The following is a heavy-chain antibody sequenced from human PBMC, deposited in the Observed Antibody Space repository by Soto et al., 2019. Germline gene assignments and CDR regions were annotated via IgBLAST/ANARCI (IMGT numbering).Heavy chain of an antibody. Sequence: SETLSLTCTVSGDSVSSVGFHWACLRRPPGKGLEWIGYMYNGGSTYYRPSLESRMHMSLDATGNLYALSLTSVTAADTAVYFCARAPVGLDTISYFDDWVQGKLVT. J-gene: IGHJ4*02. V-gene: IGHV4-30-4*01. CDR2: MYNGGST. CDR1: GDSVSSVGFH. CDR3: ARAPVGLDTISYFDD. D-gene: IGHD3-3*01.